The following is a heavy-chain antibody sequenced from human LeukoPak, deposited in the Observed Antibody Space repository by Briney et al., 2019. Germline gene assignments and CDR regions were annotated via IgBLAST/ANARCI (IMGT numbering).Heavy chain of an antibody. V-gene: IGHV1-69*01. CDR1: GGTVTTYT. D-gene: IGHD1-26*01. CDR3: ARSPSGSYPFDY. Sequence: ASVKVSCKASGGTVTTYTLTWVRQAPGQGLEWMGGIIPFFGTPNYAQKFQGRVTITADESTSTAYMELSSLRSEDTAVYYCARSPSGSYPFDYWGQGTLVTVSS. CDR2: IIPFFGTP. J-gene: IGHJ4*02.